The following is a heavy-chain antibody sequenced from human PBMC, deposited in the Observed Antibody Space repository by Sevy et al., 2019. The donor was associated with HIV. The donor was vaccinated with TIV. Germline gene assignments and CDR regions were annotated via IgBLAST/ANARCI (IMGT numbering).Heavy chain of an antibody. CDR2: LKHKAYGGTL. V-gene: IGHV3-49*04. CDR3: TRWKGANSRFDH. J-gene: IGHJ4*02. D-gene: IGHD1-1*01. Sequence: GGSLRLSCTASGFIFGDYAMSWVRQAPGKGLEWVAFLKHKAYGGTLDYAASVKGRFTISRDDSKSVSPLQMTDLKTADTAMYYCTRWKGANSRFDHWGQGALVTVSS. CDR1: GFIFGDYA.